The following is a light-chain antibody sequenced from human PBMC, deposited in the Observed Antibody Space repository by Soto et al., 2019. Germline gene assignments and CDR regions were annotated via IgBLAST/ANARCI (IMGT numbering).Light chain of an antibody. CDR1: SSDVGGYNS. CDR2: EVS. V-gene: IGLV2-14*01. Sequence: QSVLTQPASVSGSPGQSITISCTGTSSDVGGYNSVSWYQHHPGKAPQLMIYEVSNRPSGVSDRFSGSKSGNTASLTISGLQADDEADYYCSSYTSSSTLEVFGGGTKLTVL. J-gene: IGLJ3*02. CDR3: SSYTSSSTLEV.